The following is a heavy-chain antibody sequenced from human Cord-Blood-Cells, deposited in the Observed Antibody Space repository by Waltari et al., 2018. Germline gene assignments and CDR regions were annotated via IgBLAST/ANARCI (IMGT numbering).Heavy chain of an antibody. CDR1: GDSVSSNTAS. Sequence: QVQLQPSGPGLVKPSQTLSLTCAISGDSVSSNTASCNWVRQSPSRGLEWLGRTYYRSKWYNDYAVSVKSRITITPDTSKNQFSLQLNSVTPEDTAVYYCASGQDSSGWFDYWGQGTLVTVSS. J-gene: IGHJ4*02. CDR2: TYYRSKWYN. D-gene: IGHD6-19*01. V-gene: IGHV6-1*01. CDR3: ASGQDSSGWFDY.